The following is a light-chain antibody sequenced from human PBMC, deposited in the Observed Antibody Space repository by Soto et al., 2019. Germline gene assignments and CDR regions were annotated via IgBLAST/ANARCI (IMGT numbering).Light chain of an antibody. CDR3: QQHSHWPPWT. J-gene: IGKJ1*01. V-gene: IGKV3-11*01. CDR2: GAS. Sequence: EVVLTQSPATLSLSPGERATLSCRASQNVRTFLDWYQQQPGQAPRLLIYGASNRATGIPARFSRSGSGTDFTLTISSLEPEDFAVYYCQQHSHWPPWTFGQGTRVEIQ. CDR1: QNVRTF.